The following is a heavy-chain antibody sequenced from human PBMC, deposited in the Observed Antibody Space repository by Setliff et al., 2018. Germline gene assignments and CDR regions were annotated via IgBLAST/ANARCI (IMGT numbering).Heavy chain of an antibody. CDR1: GGSISSGDYY. CDR2: IYHSGST. J-gene: IGHJ3*02. D-gene: IGHD3-10*01. CDR3: AREGFGDGAFDI. V-gene: IGHV4-61*08. Sequence: SETLSLTCTVSGGSISSGDYYWSWVRQPPGKGLEWIGEIYHSGSTNYNPSLKSRVTISADTSKNQFSLKLSSVTAADTAVYYCAREGFGDGAFDIWGQGTMVTVSS.